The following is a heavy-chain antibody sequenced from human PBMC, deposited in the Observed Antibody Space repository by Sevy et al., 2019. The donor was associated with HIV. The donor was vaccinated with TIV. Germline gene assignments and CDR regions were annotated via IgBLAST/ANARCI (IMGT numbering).Heavy chain of an antibody. CDR3: AIDPRDGGDY. J-gene: IGHJ4*02. Sequence: GGSLRLSCAASGFIFSSYSMNWVRQAPGKGLEWISYISTGSTTIYYADSVKGRFTVSRDNARSSLFLQMNSLRNEDRAVYYCAIDPRDGGDYWGQGTLVTVSS. CDR1: GFIFSSYS. D-gene: IGHD3-16*01. CDR2: ISTGSTTI. V-gene: IGHV3-48*02.